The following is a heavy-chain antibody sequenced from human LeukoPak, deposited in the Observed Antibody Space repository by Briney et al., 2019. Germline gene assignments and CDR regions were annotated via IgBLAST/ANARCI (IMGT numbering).Heavy chain of an antibody. CDR3: ARGAVNRGGSYPDLDY. V-gene: IGHV4-38-2*02. CDR1: DYSISSGYGYY. D-gene: IGHD1-26*01. J-gene: IGHJ4*02. CDR2: IYHSGIT. Sequence: SETLSLTCTVSDYSISSGYGYYWGWIRQPPGKGLEWIGNIYHSGITYYNHFNSSLKSRVTISIDTSKNQFSLKLSSVTAADTAVYYCARGAVNRGGSYPDLDYWGQGTLVTVSS.